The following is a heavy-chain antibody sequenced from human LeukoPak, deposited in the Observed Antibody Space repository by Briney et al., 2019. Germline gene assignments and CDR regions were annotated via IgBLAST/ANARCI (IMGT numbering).Heavy chain of an antibody. CDR2: IGHSGST. CDR1: GGSFSGHY. V-gene: IGHV4-34*01. Sequence: SETLSLTCAVYGGSFSGHYWSWLRQPPGKGLEWIGEIGHSGSTNYNPSLKSRVTMSVDTSKNQFSLSLSSVTAADTAVYYCAQMRAARRSWFDPWGQGTLVTVSS. CDR3: AQMRAARRSWFDP. J-gene: IGHJ5*02. D-gene: IGHD6-6*01.